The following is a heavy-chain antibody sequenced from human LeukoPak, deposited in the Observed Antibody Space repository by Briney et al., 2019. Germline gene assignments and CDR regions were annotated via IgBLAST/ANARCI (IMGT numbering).Heavy chain of an antibody. V-gene: IGHV4-61*01. D-gene: IGHD1-26*01. J-gene: IGHJ4*02. Sequence: SETLSLTCTVSGGSISSGSYYWSWIRQPPGKGLEWIGSIYHSGSINYNPSLKSRVTISVDTSKNQFSLKLSSVTAADTAVYYCAREEGSFDYWGQGTLVTVSS. CDR1: GGSISSGSYY. CDR2: IYHSGSI. CDR3: AREEGSFDY.